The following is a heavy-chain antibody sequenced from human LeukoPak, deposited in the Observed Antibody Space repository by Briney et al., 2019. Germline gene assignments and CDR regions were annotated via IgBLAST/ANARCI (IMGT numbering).Heavy chain of an antibody. J-gene: IGHJ4*02. CDR3: ARGVRDTAMVDY. CDR1: GGSFSGYY. CDR2: INHSGST. V-gene: IGHV4-34*01. Sequence: SETLSLTCAVYGGSFSGYYWSWIRQPPGKGLEWIGEINHSGSTNYNPSLKSRVTISVDTSKNQFSLKLSSVTAADTAVYYCARGVRDTAMVDYWGQGTLVTVSS. D-gene: IGHD5-18*01.